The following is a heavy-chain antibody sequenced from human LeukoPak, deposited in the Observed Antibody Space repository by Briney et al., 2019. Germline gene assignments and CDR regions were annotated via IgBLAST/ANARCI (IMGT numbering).Heavy chain of an antibody. CDR1: GFTYSSYT. V-gene: IGHV3-48*02. Sequence: GGSLRHSRAASGFTYSSYTMNGVRQAPGKGLEWVSSISSSSSAIYYAASVKGRFTISRDNAKNSLYLQMNSLRDEDTAVYYCGRGALRYSDYWGQGTLVTVSS. J-gene: IGHJ4*02. CDR2: ISSSSSAI. CDR3: GRGALRYSDY. D-gene: IGHD3-9*01.